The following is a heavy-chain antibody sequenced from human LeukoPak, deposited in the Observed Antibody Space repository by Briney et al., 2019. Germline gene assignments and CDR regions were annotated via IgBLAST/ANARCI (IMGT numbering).Heavy chain of an antibody. J-gene: IGHJ4*02. D-gene: IGHD6-6*01. CDR1: GFTFDDYA. V-gene: IGHV3-9*01. Sequence: GGSLRLSWAAAGFTFDDYAMHWVRQAPGKGLEWVAGMSWNSGSIGYADSVKGRFTISRDNAKNSLYLQMNSLRAEDTALYYCAKDLGYSSSSGPFDYWGQGTLVTVSS. CDR3: AKDLGYSSSSGPFDY. CDR2: MSWNSGSI.